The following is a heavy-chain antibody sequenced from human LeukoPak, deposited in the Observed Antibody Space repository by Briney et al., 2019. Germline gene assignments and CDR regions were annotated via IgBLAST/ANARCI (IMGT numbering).Heavy chain of an antibody. V-gene: IGHV4-59*01. Sequence: PSETLSLTCTVSGGSISSYYWSWIRQPPGKGLEWTGYIYYSGSTNYNPSLKSRVTISVDTSKNQFSLKLSSVTAADTAVYYCARGADWFDPWGQGTLVTVSP. CDR1: GGSISSYY. CDR3: ARGADWFDP. J-gene: IGHJ5*02. CDR2: IYYSGST.